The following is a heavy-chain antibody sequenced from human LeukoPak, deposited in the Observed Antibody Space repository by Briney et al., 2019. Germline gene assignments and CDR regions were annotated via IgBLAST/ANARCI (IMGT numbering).Heavy chain of an antibody. V-gene: IGHV4-34*01. D-gene: IGHD3-16*01. J-gene: IGHJ4*02. CDR2: INHSGST. Sequence: SSETLSLTCAVYGGSFSGYYWSWIRQPPGKRLEWIGEINHSGSTNYNPSLKSRVTISVDTSKNQFSLKLSSVTAADTAVYYCARGPVWGSSVDYWGQGTLVTVSS. CDR3: ARGPVWGSSVDY. CDR1: GGSFSGYY.